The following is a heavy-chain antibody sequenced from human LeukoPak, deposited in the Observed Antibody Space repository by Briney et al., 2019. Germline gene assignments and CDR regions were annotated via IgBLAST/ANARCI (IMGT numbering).Heavy chain of an antibody. CDR3: AGDRCGYSYGYLYYYMDV. D-gene: IGHD5-18*01. Sequence: GGSLRLSCAASGFTFSSYSMNWVRQAPWKGLEWVSSSSSSSSYIYYADSVKGRFTISRDNAKNSLYLQMNSLRAEDTAVYYCAGDRCGYSYGYLYYYMDVWGKGTTVTVSS. J-gene: IGHJ6*03. V-gene: IGHV3-21*01. CDR2: SSSSSSYI. CDR1: GFTFSSYS.